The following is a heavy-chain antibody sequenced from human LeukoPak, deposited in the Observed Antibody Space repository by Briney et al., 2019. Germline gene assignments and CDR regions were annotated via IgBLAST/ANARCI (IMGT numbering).Heavy chain of an antibody. Sequence: GGSLRLSCAAPGFTFCSYEMNLVRQAPGKGLVSVSYISSSGSTIYYADSVKCRFTISRENAKNSLYLQMNSLRAEDTAVYYCARAEPLVGASLDYWGQGTLVTVSS. CDR3: ARAEPLVGASLDY. D-gene: IGHD1-26*01. CDR2: ISSSGSTI. CDR1: GFTFCSYE. V-gene: IGHV3-48*03. J-gene: IGHJ4*02.